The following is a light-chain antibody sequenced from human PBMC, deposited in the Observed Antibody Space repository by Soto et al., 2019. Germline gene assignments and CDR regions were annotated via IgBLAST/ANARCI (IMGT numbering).Light chain of an antibody. V-gene: IGKV1-5*03. CDR1: QSVFSF. CDR3: QQYDTYSPWP. CDR2: KAS. J-gene: IGKJ1*01. Sequence: DIQMTQSTSTLSASVGDRVTITCRASQSVFSFLAWYQQKPGKAPKLLIYKASSLEGGVPSRFSGSGSGTEFTLTISSLQPDDFATYYCQQYDTYSPWPFGQGTKVEIK.